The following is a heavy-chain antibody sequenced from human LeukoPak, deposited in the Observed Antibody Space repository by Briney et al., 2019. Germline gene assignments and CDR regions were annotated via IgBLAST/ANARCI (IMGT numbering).Heavy chain of an antibody. J-gene: IGHJ4*02. V-gene: IGHV4-4*07. CDR1: GGSIRSYD. CDR2: IYISGNT. Sequence: SETLSLTCTVSGGSIRSYDWSWIRQPAGKGLEWIGRIYISGNTYYNSSLKSRVTMSVDTSKNQLSLKLSSVSAADTAVYYCAREIYGSGSYYFDYWGQGTLVTVSS. D-gene: IGHD3-10*01. CDR3: AREIYGSGSYYFDY.